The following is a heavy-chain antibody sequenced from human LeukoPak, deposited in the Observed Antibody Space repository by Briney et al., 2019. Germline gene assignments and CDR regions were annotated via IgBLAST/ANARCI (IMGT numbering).Heavy chain of an antibody. J-gene: IGHJ5*02. V-gene: IGHV2-5*02. CDR1: GFSLSTSGVG. Sequence: SGPTLVNPTQTLTLTCTFSGFSLSTSGVGVGWIRQPPGKALEWLALVYWDDDKRYSPSLKSRLTITKDTSKNQVVLTMTNMDPVDTATYYCAHSLHSLKSPRLWPYDYVWGSYRENWFDPWGQGTLVTVSS. CDR2: VYWDDDK. CDR3: AHSLHSLKSPRLWPYDYVWGSYRENWFDP. D-gene: IGHD3-16*02.